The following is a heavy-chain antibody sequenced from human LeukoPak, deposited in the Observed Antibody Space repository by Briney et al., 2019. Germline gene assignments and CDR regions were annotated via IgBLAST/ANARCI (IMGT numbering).Heavy chain of an antibody. J-gene: IGHJ4*02. CDR3: ARSADSSGYYYYFDY. Sequence: PGGSLRLSCAASGFTFSSYAMSWVRQPPGKGLEWIGEINHSGSTNYNPSLKSRVTISVDTSKNQFSLKLSSVTAADTAVYYCARSADSSGYYYYFDYWGQGTLVTVSS. CDR2: INHSGST. D-gene: IGHD3-22*01. CDR1: GFTFSSYA. V-gene: IGHV4-34*01.